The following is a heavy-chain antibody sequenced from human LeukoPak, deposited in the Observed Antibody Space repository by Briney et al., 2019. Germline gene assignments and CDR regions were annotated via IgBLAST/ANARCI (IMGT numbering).Heavy chain of an antibody. CDR2: INPNGGAT. D-gene: IGHD3-3*01. V-gene: IGHV1-2*02. J-gene: IGHJ5*02. CDR1: GYTFTDYH. Sequence: ASVKVSCKASGYTFTDYHMYWVRQAPGQGLEWMGWINPNGGATEYAQKFQGKVTMTRDTSIRTVYMELSRLTSDDTAVYYCATRGTISGWFDPWGQGTLVTVSS. CDR3: ATRGTISGWFDP.